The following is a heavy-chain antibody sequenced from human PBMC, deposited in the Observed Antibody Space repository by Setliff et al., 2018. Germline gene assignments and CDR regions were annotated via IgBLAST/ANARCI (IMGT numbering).Heavy chain of an antibody. Sequence: GGSLRLSCAASGFTFSSYWMSWVRQAPGKGLERLANINEDGSHKWYVDSVKGRFTISRDNAKNSLYLQMNSLSAEDTAVYFCARRNYRTALDYWGQGTLVTVSS. J-gene: IGHJ4*02. V-gene: IGHV3-7*03. CDR1: GFTFSSYW. CDR3: ARRNYRTALDY. CDR2: INEDGSHK. D-gene: IGHD3-16*02.